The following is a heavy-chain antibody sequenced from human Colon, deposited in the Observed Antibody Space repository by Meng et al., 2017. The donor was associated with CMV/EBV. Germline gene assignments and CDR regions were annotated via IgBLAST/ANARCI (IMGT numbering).Heavy chain of an antibody. CDR1: GLIFRKST. J-gene: IGHJ4*02. D-gene: IGHD1-1*01. CDR3: AGRWI. Sequence: GESLKISCAASGLIFRKSTMSWLRQVPGKGLEWVADISGDEREIYYVDSVKGRFTVSGDNAKNLVFLQMNSLRVEDTAVYYCAGRWIWGPGTLVTVSS. V-gene: IGHV3-7*01. CDR2: ISGDEREI.